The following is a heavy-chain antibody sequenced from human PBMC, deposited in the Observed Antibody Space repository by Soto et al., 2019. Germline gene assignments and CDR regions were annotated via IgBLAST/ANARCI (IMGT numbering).Heavy chain of an antibody. Sequence: QITLKESGPTLVKPTQTLTLTCTFSGFSLSTGGMGVGWIRQPPGKALEWLALIYWDGDRRYRPSLMSRLTIAKDTSKNQVVQTMTNMDPVDTATYYCVHSRCGGDCLQSYSSHYYYGMDIWGQGTTVTVSS. CDR1: GFSLSTGGMG. CDR3: VHSRCGGDCLQSYSSHYYYGMDI. V-gene: IGHV2-5*02. D-gene: IGHD2-21*02. CDR2: IYWDGDR. J-gene: IGHJ6*02.